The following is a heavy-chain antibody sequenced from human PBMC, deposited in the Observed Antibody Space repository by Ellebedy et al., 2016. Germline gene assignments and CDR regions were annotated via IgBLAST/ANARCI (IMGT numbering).Heavy chain of an antibody. V-gene: IGHV4-59*01. J-gene: IGHJ2*01. CDR1: GGSFSGYY. CDR3: ATSSSGYSYWYFDL. Sequence: SETLSLXXAVYGGSFSGYYWSWIRQPPGKGLEWIGYIHYTGSTNHNPSLKSRVTISEDTSKNQFSLKLSSVTAADTAVYYCATSSSGYSYWYFDLWGRGTLVTVSS. CDR2: IHYTGST. D-gene: IGHD3-22*01.